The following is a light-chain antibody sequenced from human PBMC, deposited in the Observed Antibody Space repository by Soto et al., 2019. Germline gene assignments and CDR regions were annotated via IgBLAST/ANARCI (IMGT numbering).Light chain of an antibody. CDR1: QGISNY. CDR2: AAS. CDR3: QQLTSYHRST. J-gene: IGKJ5*01. V-gene: IGKV1-9*01. Sequence: DIQLTQSPSLLSGSVAYRVTITCGASQGISNYLAWYQQRPRKAPKLLIYAASTLQTGVPSSFSGSGSATEFTLTISSLKTEDFANYHCQQLTSYHRSTFGQGTRLEIK.